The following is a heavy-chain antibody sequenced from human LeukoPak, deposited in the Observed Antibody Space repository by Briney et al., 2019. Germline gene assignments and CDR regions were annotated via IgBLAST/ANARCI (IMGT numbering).Heavy chain of an antibody. D-gene: IGHD1-26*01. CDR2: IYYNGSP. CDR3: ARDSGTYLFDF. Sequence: SETLSLTCTVSGDSISSGDNYWSWIRQPPGKGLEWIGYIYYNGSPKYNPSLERRVAVSMDASKNQFSLELSSVTATDTAVYYCARDSGTYLFDFWGQGALVTVSS. J-gene: IGHJ4*02. V-gene: IGHV4-30-4*01. CDR1: GDSISSGDNY.